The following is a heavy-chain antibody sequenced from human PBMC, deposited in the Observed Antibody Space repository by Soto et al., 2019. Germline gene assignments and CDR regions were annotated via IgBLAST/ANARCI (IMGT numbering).Heavy chain of an antibody. Sequence: SETLSLTCTVSGGSISSYYWSWIRQPPGKGLEWIGYIYYSGSTNYNPPLKSRVPISVDTSKNQFSLKLSSVTAADTAVYYCARGASLPPFLYDFWSGEPKYYFDYWGQGTLVTVSS. V-gene: IGHV4-59*01. CDR1: GGSISSYY. D-gene: IGHD3-3*01. CDR2: IYYSGST. CDR3: ARGASLPPFLYDFWSGEPKYYFDY. J-gene: IGHJ4*02.